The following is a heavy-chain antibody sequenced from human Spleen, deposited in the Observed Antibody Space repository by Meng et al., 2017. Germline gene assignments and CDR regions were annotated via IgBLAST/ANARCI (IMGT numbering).Heavy chain of an antibody. D-gene: IGHD2-21*01. J-gene: IGHJ4*02. Sequence: VQLGQSGAGVKEPGASVKVSCKPSGSPFTAYYIPWVRPAPGQGLEWMGHIIPNSGDTLYAPKFQGRVSMTADTSIGTAYVELSGLRSDDTAIYYCVRDENISLGKLFGDYWGQGTLVTVSS. CDR2: IIPNSGDT. CDR1: GSPFTAYY. CDR3: VRDENISLGKLFGDY. V-gene: IGHV1-2*06.